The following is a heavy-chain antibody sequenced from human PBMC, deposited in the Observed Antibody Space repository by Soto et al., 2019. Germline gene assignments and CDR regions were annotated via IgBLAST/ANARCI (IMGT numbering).Heavy chain of an antibody. CDR2: ISGSGGST. V-gene: IGHV3-23*01. D-gene: IGHD3-3*01. Sequence: EVQLLESGGGLVQPGGSLRLSCAASGFTFSSYAMSWVRQAPGKGLEWVSAISGSGGSTYYADSVKGWFTISRDNSKNTLYLQMNSLRAEDTAVYYCAKASYYDFWSGYFDYWGQGTLVTVSS. CDR3: AKASYYDFWSGYFDY. CDR1: GFTFSSYA. J-gene: IGHJ4*02.